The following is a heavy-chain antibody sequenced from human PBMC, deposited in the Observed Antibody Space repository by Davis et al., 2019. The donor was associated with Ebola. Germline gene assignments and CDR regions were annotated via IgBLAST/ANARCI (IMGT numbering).Heavy chain of an antibody. J-gene: IGHJ5*02. D-gene: IGHD2-15*01. CDR2: IFPMFGTS. Sequence: SVQVSCKASGGTFSSYAISWVRQAPRQGFEWTGGIFPMFGTSKYAQQFQGRVTFTAGDSTNTAYMELSRLRSEDTAVYYCARAPGSEGDCSGDTCYWFDTWGQGTLVTVSS. CDR1: GGTFSSYA. CDR3: ARAPGSEGDCSGDTCYWFDT. V-gene: IGHV1-69*13.